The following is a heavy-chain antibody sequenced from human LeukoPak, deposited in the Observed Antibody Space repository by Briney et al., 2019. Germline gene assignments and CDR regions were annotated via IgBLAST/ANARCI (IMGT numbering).Heavy chain of an antibody. CDR1: GYTFTSYY. J-gene: IGHJ4*02. V-gene: IGHV1-18*04. D-gene: IGHD2-2*01. CDR2: ISAYNGNT. Sequence: ASVKVSCKASGYTFTSYYMHWVRQAPGQGLEWMGWISAYNGNTNYAQNFQGRVTMTTDRSTSSAYMDLRSLRSDDTAVYYCASGTTDIVVVPATLRNYYFDYWGQGTLVTVSS. CDR3: ASGTTDIVVVPATLRNYYFDY.